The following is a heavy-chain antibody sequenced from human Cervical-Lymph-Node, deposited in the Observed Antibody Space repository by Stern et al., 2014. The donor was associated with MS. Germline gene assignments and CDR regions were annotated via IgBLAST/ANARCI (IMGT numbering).Heavy chain of an antibody. CDR2: IIPKFGST. CDR3: AREDGAVVTGDDAFDI. V-gene: IGHV1-69*01. J-gene: IGHJ3*02. Sequence: VQLVESGTEVKKPRSSVKVSCKASGGTFSSFAITWVRQAPGQGLEWMGGIIPKFGSTNYAQKFQGRVTITADEYTSTAYMELSSLRSEDTAVYYCAREDGAVVTGDDAFDIWGQGTMVIVSS. CDR1: GGTFSSFA. D-gene: IGHD4-23*01.